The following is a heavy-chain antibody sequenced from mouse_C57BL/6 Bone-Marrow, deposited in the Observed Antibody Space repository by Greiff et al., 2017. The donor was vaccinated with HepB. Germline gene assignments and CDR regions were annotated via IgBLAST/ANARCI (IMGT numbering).Heavy chain of an antibody. V-gene: IGHV5-17*01. J-gene: IGHJ2*01. Sequence: EVKVEESGGGLVKPGGSLKLSCAASGFTFSDYGMHWVRQAPEKGLEWVAYISSGSSTIYYADTVKGRFTISRDNAKNTLFLQMTSLRSEDTAMYYCASTVFDYWGQGTTLTVSS. D-gene: IGHD1-1*01. CDR3: ASTVFDY. CDR1: GFTFSDYG. CDR2: ISSGSSTI.